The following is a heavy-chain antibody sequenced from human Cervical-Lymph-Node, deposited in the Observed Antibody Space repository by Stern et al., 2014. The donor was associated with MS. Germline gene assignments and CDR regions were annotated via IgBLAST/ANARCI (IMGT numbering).Heavy chain of an antibody. CDR1: GYSFTGYY. J-gene: IGHJ6*02. V-gene: IGHV1-2*06. D-gene: IGHD2-15*01. Sequence: QVQLVQSGAEVKKPGASVKVSCKASGYSFTGYYIHWVRRAPGQGLEWMGRIDPNSGGANYAQQFQGGVTLTRDTSISTAYMELSSLRPDDTAIYYCTRQYCSGGKCHSSAYNYNGMDVWGQGTSVTVSS. CDR2: IDPNSGGA. CDR3: TRQYCSGGKCHSSAYNYNGMDV.